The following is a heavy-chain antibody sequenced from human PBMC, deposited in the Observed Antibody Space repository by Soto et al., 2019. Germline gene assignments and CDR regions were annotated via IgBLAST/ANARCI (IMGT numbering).Heavy chain of an antibody. D-gene: IGHD3-16*01. V-gene: IGHV4-39*01. Sequence: SETLSLTCTVFGGSISSCSYYWSWIRQPPGKGLEWIGYIYYSGNTYYNPSLKSRVTISVDTSKNQFSLKLSSVTAADTAVYYCARHNGPLYVGYYYDMDVWGQGTTVT. CDR3: ARHNGPLYVGYYYDMDV. J-gene: IGHJ6*02. CDR1: GGSISSCSYY. CDR2: IYYSGNT.